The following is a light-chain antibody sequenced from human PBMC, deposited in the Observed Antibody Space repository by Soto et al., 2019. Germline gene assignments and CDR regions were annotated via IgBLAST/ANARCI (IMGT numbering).Light chain of an antibody. V-gene: IGKV3-20*01. CDR2: GAS. CDR3: QQYGRT. J-gene: IGKJ1*01. Sequence: EIVLTQSPGTLSLSPGERATLSCRVSRSVSSSYLAWYQQKPGQAPRLLIYGASSRATGIPDRFSGSGSGTDFTLTISRLEPEDFAVYYCQQYGRTFGPGTKVEIK. CDR1: RSVSSSY.